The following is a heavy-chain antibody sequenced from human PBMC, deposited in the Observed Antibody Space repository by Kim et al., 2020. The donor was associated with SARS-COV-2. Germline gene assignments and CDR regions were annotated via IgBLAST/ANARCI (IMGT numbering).Heavy chain of an antibody. CDR3: ARGFGDYTLRGYFDY. J-gene: IGHJ4*02. D-gene: IGHD3-10*01. Sequence: QKLKGRVTMTRDTSISTAYMELSRLRSDDTAVYYCARGFGDYTLRGYFDYWGQGTLVTVSP. V-gene: IGHV1-2*02.